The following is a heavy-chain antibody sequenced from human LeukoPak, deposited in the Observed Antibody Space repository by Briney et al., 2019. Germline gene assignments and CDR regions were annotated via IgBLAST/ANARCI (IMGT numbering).Heavy chain of an antibody. CDR2: IHHDGSGT. D-gene: IGHD3-3*02. V-gene: IGHV3-64D*09. J-gene: IGHJ6*02. Sequence: GGSLRLSCSASGFTFGTYSMHWLRQTPGKGLEFVSAIHHDGSGTFYADSVKGRFIISRDNSKNTLYLQMSSLRAEDTAVYYCAKDPFFYYGSDVWGQGTTVTVSS. CDR1: GFTFGTYS. CDR3: AKDPFFYYGSDV.